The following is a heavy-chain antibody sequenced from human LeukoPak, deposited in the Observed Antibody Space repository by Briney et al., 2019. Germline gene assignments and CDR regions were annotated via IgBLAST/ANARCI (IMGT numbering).Heavy chain of an antibody. J-gene: IGHJ4*02. V-gene: IGHV3-23*01. CDR1: GFTFSSYA. D-gene: IGHD3-10*01. CDR2: ISGSGGST. Sequence: QPGGSLRLSCAASGFTFSSYAMSWVRQAPGKGLEWVSAISGSGGSTYYADSVKGRFTISRDNSKNTLYLQMNSLRAEDTAVYYCAKVRGYYYGSGSYYADYWGQGTLVTVSS. CDR3: AKVRGYYYGSGSYYADY.